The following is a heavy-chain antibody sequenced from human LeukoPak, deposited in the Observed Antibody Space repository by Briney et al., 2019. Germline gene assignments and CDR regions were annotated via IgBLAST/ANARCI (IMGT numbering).Heavy chain of an antibody. V-gene: IGHV3-23*01. CDR3: AKGGENSYGYRSPFDY. D-gene: IGHD5-18*01. Sequence: GGSLRLSCAASGFTFSSYAMSWVRQAPGKGLEWVSAISGSGGSTYYADSVKGRFTISRDNSKNTLYLQMNSLRAEDTAVYYCAKGGENSYGYRSPFDYWGQGTLVTVSS. CDR2: ISGSGGST. CDR1: GFTFSSYA. J-gene: IGHJ4*02.